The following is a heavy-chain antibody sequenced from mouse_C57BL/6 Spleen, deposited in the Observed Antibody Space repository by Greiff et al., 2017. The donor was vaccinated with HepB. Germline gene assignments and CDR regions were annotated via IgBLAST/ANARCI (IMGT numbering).Heavy chain of an antibody. V-gene: IGHV1-80*01. CDR1: GYAFSSYW. CDR2: IYPGDGDT. CDR3: ALDSSGPGAMDY. Sequence: VMLVESGAELVKPGASVKISCKASGYAFSSYWMNWVKQRPGKGLEWIGQIYPGDGDTNYNGKFKGKATLTADKSSSTAYMQLSSLTSEDSAVYFCALDSSGPGAMDYWGQGTSVTVSS. D-gene: IGHD3-2*02. J-gene: IGHJ4*01.